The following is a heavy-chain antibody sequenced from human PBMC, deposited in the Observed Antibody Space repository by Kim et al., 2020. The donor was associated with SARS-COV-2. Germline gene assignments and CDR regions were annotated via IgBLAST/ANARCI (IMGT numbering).Heavy chain of an antibody. CDR2: YTGST. CDR3: ARANLPAFDY. D-gene: IGHD1-1*01. J-gene: IGHJ4*02. Sequence: YTGSTYYNPSLKSRATISVDTSKNQFSLGLTSVTAADTAVYFCARANLPAFDYWGQGTLVTVSS. V-gene: IGHV4-31*02.